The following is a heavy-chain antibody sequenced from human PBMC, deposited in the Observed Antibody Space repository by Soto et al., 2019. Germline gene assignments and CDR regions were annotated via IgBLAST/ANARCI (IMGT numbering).Heavy chain of an antibody. V-gene: IGHV1-24*01. CDR1: GYTLTELS. CDR3: ATVKPLIEMATIKDAFDI. Sequence: ASVKVSCKVSGYTLTELSMHWVRQAPGKGLEWMGGFDPEDGETIYAQKFQGRVTMTEDTSTDTAYMELSSLRSEDTAVYYCATVKPLIEMATIKDAFDIWGQGTMVTV. CDR2: FDPEDGET. J-gene: IGHJ3*02. D-gene: IGHD5-12*01.